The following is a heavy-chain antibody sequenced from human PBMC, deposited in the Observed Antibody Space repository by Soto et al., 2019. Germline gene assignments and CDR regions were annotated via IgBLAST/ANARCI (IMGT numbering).Heavy chain of an antibody. V-gene: IGHV1-8*01. D-gene: IGHD6-19*01. Sequence: ASVKVSCKASGYTFTSYDINWVRQATGRGLEWMGWMNPNSGNTGYAQKFQGRVTMTRNTSISTAYMELSSLRSEDTAVYYCGRVGRWWLYEFRDYWGQGTLVTVSS. CDR2: MNPNSGNT. CDR3: GRVGRWWLYEFRDY. J-gene: IGHJ4*02. CDR1: GYTFTSYD.